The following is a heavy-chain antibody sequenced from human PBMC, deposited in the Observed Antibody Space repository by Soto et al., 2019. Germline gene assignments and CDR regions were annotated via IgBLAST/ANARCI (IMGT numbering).Heavy chain of an antibody. D-gene: IGHD3-22*01. Sequence: EVQLVESGGGLVQPGGSLRLSCAASGFTFNSYNMNWVRQVPGKGLEWVSYISSSSITIHYADSVKGRLTISRDNAKKSMYQQMNPMRAADPARYYCATAKTGQNNPYDSSGYHRDYWGQGTLVTVYS. J-gene: IGHJ4*02. V-gene: IGHV3-48*01. CDR2: ISSSSITI. CDR1: GFTFNSYN. CDR3: ATAKTGQNNPYDSSGYHRDY.